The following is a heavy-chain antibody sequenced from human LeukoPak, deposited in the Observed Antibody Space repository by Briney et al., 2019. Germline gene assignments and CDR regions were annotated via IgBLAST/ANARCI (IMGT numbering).Heavy chain of an antibody. D-gene: IGHD2-15*01. CDR2: INHSGST. V-gene: IGHV4-34*01. CDR3: ARGAPHGYCSGGSCYSDY. J-gene: IGHJ4*02. CDR1: GGSFSGYY. Sequence: SETLSLTCAVYGGSFSGYYLSWIRQPPGKGLEWIGEINHSGSTNYNPSLKSRVTISVDTSKNQFSLKLSSVTAADTAVYYCARGAPHGYCSGGSCYSDYWGQGTLVTVSS.